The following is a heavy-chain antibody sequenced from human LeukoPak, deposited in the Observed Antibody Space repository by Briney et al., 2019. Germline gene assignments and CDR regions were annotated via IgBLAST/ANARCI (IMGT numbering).Heavy chain of an antibody. CDR2: INHSGST. Sequence: SETLSLTCAVYVGSFSGYYWSWIRQPPGKGLEWIGEINHSGSTNYNPSLKSRVTISVDTYKNQFSAELSAVPAADTAVYYWARSASIKGYFDYWGQGTLVTVSS. CDR1: VGSFSGYY. J-gene: IGHJ4*02. D-gene: IGHD5-24*01. CDR3: ARSASIKGYFDY. V-gene: IGHV4-34*01.